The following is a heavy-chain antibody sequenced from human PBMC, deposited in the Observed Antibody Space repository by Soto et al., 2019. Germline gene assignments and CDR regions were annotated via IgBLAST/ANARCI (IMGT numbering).Heavy chain of an antibody. Sequence: GGSLKLSCAASRFIFSSSTMHWVRQAPGKVLEWVGVITYDGSNQYYADSVKGRFTISRDNSRNMLFLQMNSLRPDDTAVYYCARAPSGSYPEFDYWGQGTQVTVSS. CDR2: ITYDGSNQ. CDR3: ARAPSGSYPEFDY. V-gene: IGHV3-30-3*01. D-gene: IGHD1-26*01. CDR1: RFIFSSST. J-gene: IGHJ4*02.